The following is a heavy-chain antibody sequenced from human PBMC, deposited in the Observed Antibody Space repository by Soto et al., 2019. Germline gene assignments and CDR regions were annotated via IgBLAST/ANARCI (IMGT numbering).Heavy chain of an antibody. CDR3: ATIPGGYDPNHYYYYGMDV. D-gene: IGHD2-2*02. J-gene: IGHJ6*02. Sequence: GGSLRLSCEVSGVTFSSYWMSWVRQAPGKGLEWVANIKQDGSEKYYVDSVKGRFTISRDNAKNSLYLQMNSLRAEDTAVYYCATIPGGYDPNHYYYYGMDVWGHGTAVTVSS. CDR2: IKQDGSEK. V-gene: IGHV3-7*05. CDR1: GVTFSSYW.